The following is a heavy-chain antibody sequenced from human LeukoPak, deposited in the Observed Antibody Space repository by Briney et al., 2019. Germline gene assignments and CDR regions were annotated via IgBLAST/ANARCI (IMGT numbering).Heavy chain of an antibody. J-gene: IGHJ3*02. CDR1: GGSISSSSYY. CDR3: ARLIVDPDALDI. CDR2: IYYSGST. D-gene: IGHD3-16*02. V-gene: IGHV4-39*01. Sequence: SETLSLTCTVSGGSISSSSYYWGWIRQPPGKGLEWIGSIYYSGSTYYNPSLKSRVTISVDTSKNQFSLKLSSVTAADTAVYYCARLIVDPDALDIWGQGTMVTVSS.